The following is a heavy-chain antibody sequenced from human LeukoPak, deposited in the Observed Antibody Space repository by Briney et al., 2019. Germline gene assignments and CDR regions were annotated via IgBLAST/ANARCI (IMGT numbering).Heavy chain of an antibody. CDR1: GFTFSSYE. J-gene: IGHJ3*02. CDR2: ISGSGSPI. V-gene: IGHV3-48*03. D-gene: IGHD1-1*01. Sequence: GGSLRLSCAASGFTFSSYEMNWVRQAPGRGLEWVSYISGSGSPIYYADSVKGRFTISRDNAKNSLYLQMNSLRAEDTAVYYCAREQLQDGSGSAFDTWGQGTMVTVSS. CDR3: AREQLQDGSGSAFDT.